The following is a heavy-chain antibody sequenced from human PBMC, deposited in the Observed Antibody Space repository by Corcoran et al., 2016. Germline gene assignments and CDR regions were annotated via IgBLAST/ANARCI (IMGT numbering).Heavy chain of an antibody. D-gene: IGHD3-16*01. CDR2: IYPGDSDT. J-gene: IGHJ6*02. Sequence: EVQLVQSGAEVKKPGESLKISCKGSGYTFTSYWIGWVRQMPGKGLEWIGIIYPGDSDTKYSPSFQGQVTISADKSISTAYLQWSSLKASDTAMDYWARPWGGSQGSMDVWGQGTTVTVSS. CDR1: GYTFTSYW. V-gene: IGHV5-51*01. CDR3: ARPWGGSQGSMDV.